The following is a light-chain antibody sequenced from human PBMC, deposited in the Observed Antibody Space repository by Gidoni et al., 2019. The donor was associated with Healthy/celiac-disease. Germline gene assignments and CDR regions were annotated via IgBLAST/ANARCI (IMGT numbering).Light chain of an antibody. CDR1: SSDSGSYNL. V-gene: IGLV2-23*02. CDR3: CSYAGSSTFE. J-gene: IGLJ3*02. Sequence: QSALTQTATVPGSPGQSITISCTRTSSDSGSYNLVSWYQQHPVKAPKLMIYEVSQQPSGVSNRFSGSKSGNTASLTSSGRHAEDEANYYCCSYAGSSTFEFGGGTKLTVL. CDR2: EVS.